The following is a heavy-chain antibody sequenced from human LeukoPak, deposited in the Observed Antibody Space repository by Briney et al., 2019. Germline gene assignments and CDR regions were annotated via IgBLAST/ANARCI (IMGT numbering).Heavy chain of an antibody. CDR1: GFTVSSNY. CDR2: IYSGGSA. J-gene: IGHJ4*02. V-gene: IGHV3-66*01. D-gene: IGHD6-13*01. Sequence: GGSLRLSCAASGFTVSSNYMSWVRQAPGKGLEWVSVIYSGGSAYYADSVKGRFTISRDNSKNTLYLQMNSLRAEDTAVYYCARVSAGSVFDYWGQGTLVTVSS. CDR3: ARVSAGSVFDY.